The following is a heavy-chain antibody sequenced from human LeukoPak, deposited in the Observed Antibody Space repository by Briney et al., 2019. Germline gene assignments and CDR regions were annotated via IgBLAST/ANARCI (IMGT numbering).Heavy chain of an antibody. Sequence: TSETLSLTCSVSGASISSNYWTWIRQPPGKGLEWIGNIYYSGTTNYNPSFKSRVTISVDQSKKQFSLNLISVTAADTAVYFCALAHCSRTNCFYYYMDVWGKGTTVTVSS. J-gene: IGHJ6*03. CDR3: ALAHCSRTNCFYYYMDV. V-gene: IGHV4-59*01. CDR2: IYYSGTT. CDR1: GASISSNY. D-gene: IGHD2-2*01.